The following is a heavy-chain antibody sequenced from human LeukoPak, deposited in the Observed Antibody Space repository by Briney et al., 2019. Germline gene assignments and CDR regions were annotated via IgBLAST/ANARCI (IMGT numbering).Heavy chain of an antibody. CDR2: IGCNGATT. V-gene: IGHV3-23*01. CDR3: ATYYDSWSAIKMGDV. CDR1: GLTSSNCG. D-gene: IGHD3-3*01. Sequence: GGSLRLSCVGSGLTSSNCGMSWHRQAPGKGLEGVLGIGCNGATTVYADYVRGRMTGSRALSKNTLFLQMNSLKADDTAIYYCATYYDSWSAIKMGDVWGKGTTVTVS. J-gene: IGHJ6*03.